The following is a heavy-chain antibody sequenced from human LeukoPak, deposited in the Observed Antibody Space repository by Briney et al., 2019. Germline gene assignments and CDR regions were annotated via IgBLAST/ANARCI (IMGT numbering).Heavy chain of an antibody. CDR1: GGSISSGSYY. J-gene: IGHJ4*02. Sequence: PSQTLSLTCTVSGGSISSGSYYWSWIRQPAGKGLEWIGRIYTSGSTNYNPSLKSRVTISVDTSKNQFSLKLSSVTAADTAVYYCARGRHLGYCSGGSCPPFDYWGQGTLVTVSS. CDR3: ARGRHLGYCSGGSCPPFDY. D-gene: IGHD2-15*01. CDR2: IYTSGST. V-gene: IGHV4-61*02.